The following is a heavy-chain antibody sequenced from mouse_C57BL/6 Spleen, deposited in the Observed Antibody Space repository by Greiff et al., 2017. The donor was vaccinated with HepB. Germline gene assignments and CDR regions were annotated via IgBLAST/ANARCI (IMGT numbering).Heavy chain of an antibody. CDR1: GFNIKDYY. J-gene: IGHJ2*01. V-gene: IGHV14-2*01. D-gene: IGHD1-1*01. Sequence: EVQLQQSGAELVKPGASVKLSCTASGFNIKDYYMHWVKQRTEQGLEWIGRIDPEDGEPKYAPKFQGKATITADTSSNTAYLQLSSLTSEDTAVYYCASEGPTTVVAHYFDYWGQGTTLTVSS. CDR3: ASEGPTTVVAHYFDY. CDR2: IDPEDGEP.